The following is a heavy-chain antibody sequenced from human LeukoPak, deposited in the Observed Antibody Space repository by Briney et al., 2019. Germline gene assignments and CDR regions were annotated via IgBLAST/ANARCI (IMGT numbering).Heavy chain of an antibody. CDR2: ISSSGSNI. J-gene: IGHJ4*02. Sequence: GGSLRLSCAASGFTFSDYNMRWIRQAPGKGLEWVAHISSSGSNIYYAGSVKGRFTISRDNAKNSLYLQMNSLRAEDTAVYYCARVWYSGSYPVDYWGQGTLITVSS. CDR3: ARVWYSGSYPVDY. D-gene: IGHD1-26*01. CDR1: GFTFSDYN. V-gene: IGHV3-11*01.